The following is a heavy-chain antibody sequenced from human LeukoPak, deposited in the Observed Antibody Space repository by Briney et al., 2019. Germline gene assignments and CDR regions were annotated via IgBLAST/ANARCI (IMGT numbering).Heavy chain of an antibody. Sequence: SETLFLTCTISGYSISSGYYWGWIRQPPGKGLEWIGGIYHSRSTYYNPSLKSRVTISLDTSENQFSLKLSSVTAADTAVYYCARDLYSSGWGYFDYWGQGTLVTVSS. V-gene: IGHV4-38-2*02. CDR2: IYHSRST. D-gene: IGHD6-19*01. CDR3: ARDLYSSGWGYFDY. J-gene: IGHJ4*02. CDR1: GYSISSGYY.